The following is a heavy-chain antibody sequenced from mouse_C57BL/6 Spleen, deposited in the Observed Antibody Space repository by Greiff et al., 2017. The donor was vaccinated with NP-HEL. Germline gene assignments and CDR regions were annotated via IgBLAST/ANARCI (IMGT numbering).Heavy chain of an antibody. Sequence: VQLQESGAELVKPGAPVKLSCKASGYTFTSYWMHWVKQRPGQGLEWIGMIHPNSGSTNYNEKFKSKATLTVDKSSSTAYMQLSSLTSEDSAVYYCASPFAYWGQGTLVTVAA. J-gene: IGHJ3*01. CDR1: GYTFTSYW. CDR2: IHPNSGST. CDR3: ASPFAY. V-gene: IGHV1-64*01.